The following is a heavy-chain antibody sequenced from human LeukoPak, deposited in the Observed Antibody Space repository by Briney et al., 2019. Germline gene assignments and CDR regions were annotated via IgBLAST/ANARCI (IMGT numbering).Heavy chain of an antibody. CDR3: ARHADYSNWFDP. CDR2: IYHSGST. Sequence: SETLSLTCAVSGYSISSGYYWGWIRQPPGKGLEWIGSIYHSGSTYYNPSLKSRVTISVDTSKNRFSLKLSSVTAADTAVYYCARHADYSNWFDPRGQGTLVTVSS. V-gene: IGHV4-38-2*01. J-gene: IGHJ5*02. CDR1: GYSISSGYY. D-gene: IGHD4-11*01.